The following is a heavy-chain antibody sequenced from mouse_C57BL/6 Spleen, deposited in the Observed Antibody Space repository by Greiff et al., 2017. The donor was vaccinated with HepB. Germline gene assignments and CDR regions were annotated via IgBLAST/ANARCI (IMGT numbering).Heavy chain of an antibody. CDR1: GFSFNTYA. CDR3: VRQHYGSSSWFAY. D-gene: IGHD1-1*01. V-gene: IGHV10-1*01. Sequence: EVKLVESGGGLVQPKGSLKLSCAASGFSFNTYAMNWVRQAPGKGLEWVARIRSKSNNYATYYADSVKDRVTISRDDSESMLYLQMNNLKTEDTAMYYCVRQHYGSSSWFAYWGQGTLVTVSA. CDR2: IRSKSNNYAT. J-gene: IGHJ3*01.